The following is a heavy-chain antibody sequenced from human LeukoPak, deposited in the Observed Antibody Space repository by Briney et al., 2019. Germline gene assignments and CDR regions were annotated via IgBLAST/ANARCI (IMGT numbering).Heavy chain of an antibody. CDR3: SREDGGATDY. D-gene: IGHD1-26*01. Sequence: PGRSLRLSCTASGFTFGDYAMTWVRQAPGKGLEWVGFIRSKGYGGTTEYAASVKGRFTISRDDSKSIAQLQMNSLKTTDTAVYYCSREDGGATDYWGQGTLVTVSS. CDR1: GFTFGDYA. V-gene: IGHV3-49*04. J-gene: IGHJ4*02. CDR2: IRSKGYGGTT.